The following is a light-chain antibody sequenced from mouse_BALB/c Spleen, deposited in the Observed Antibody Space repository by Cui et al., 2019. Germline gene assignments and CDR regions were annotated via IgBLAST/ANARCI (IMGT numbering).Light chain of an antibody. CDR3: QQGSSIPLT. CDR2: GTS. J-gene: IGKJ5*01. Sequence: EIVLTQFPTTVAASPEEKITITCSARSSIISNYLHWYLQKPGFSPKLLIYGTSNLASGVPARFSGSGSGTSYSLTIGTMEAEDVATYYCQQGSSIPLTFGAGTNLELK. CDR1: SSIISNY. V-gene: IGKV4-91*01.